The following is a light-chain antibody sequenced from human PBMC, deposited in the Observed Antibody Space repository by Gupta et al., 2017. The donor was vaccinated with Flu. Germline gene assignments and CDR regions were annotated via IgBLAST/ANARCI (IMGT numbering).Light chain of an antibody. CDR1: SPNIVAGAD. J-gene: IGLJ1*01. Sequence: QSXMTQPPSVSGAPGQRVTISCPGSSPNIVAGADVHWYQHLPETAPKLLMFGNNKRPSGVPDRFSGSKSGTSASLTITGLQAEDEADYYCQSYDNKLNIYVFGTGTKVTVL. CDR2: GNN. CDR3: QSYDNKLNIYV. V-gene: IGLV1-40*01.